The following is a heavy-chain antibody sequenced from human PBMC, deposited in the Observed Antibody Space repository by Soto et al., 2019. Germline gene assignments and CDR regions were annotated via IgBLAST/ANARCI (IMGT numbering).Heavy chain of an antibody. V-gene: IGHV3-7*05. CDR2: IKPDGSEQ. D-gene: IGHD5-12*01. J-gene: IGHJ4*02. CDR1: GFSFSTNW. Sequence: VQLVESGGDLVQPGGSLRLSCAASGFSFSTNWMSWVRQAPGKGLEWVAKIKPDGSEQYYVDSVKGRFTISRDNPKNSLFLQMNSLGTEDTAVYYCAREIWWRFDYWGQGALVSVSS. CDR3: AREIWWRFDY.